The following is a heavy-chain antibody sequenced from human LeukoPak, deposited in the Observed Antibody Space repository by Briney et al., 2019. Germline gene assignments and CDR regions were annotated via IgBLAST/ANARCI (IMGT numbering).Heavy chain of an antibody. CDR1: GFTFDDYA. CDR2: ISGDGGST. D-gene: IGHD3-22*01. CDR3: AKVRAGFDSSGYYPDALDI. J-gene: IGHJ3*02. Sequence: TGGSLRLSCAASGFTFDDYAMHWVRQAPGKGLEWVSLISGDGGSTYYADSVKGRFTISRDNSKNSLYLQMNSLRTEDTALYYCAKVRAGFDSSGYYPDALDIWGQGTMVTVSS. V-gene: IGHV3-43*02.